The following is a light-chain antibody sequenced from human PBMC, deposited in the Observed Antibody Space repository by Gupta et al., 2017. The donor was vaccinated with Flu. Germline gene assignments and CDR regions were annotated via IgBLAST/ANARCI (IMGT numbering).Light chain of an antibody. Sequence: QSVMTQPPSVSAAPGQKVTISCSGSTSNIGKNYVSWFQHLPGTAPKLLVYEDNKRPSGIPDRFSGSKSGTSATLTITGLQTGDEADYYCGTWDGSLFGRVFGGGTKLTVL. CDR1: TSNIGKNY. V-gene: IGLV1-51*02. CDR2: EDN. CDR3: GTWDGSLFGRV. J-gene: IGLJ3*02.